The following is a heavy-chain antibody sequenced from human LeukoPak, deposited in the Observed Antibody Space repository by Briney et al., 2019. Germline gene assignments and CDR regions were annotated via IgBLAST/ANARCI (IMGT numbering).Heavy chain of an antibody. J-gene: IGHJ4*02. V-gene: IGHV3-23*01. D-gene: IGHD3-16*01. CDR1: GFTFSDYS. CDR3: AKDWGEYFDYVWGSFTSFDF. CDR2: MSGSGHRT. Sequence: GGSLRLSCEVSGFTFSDYSMSWVRQAPGKGLEWVSGMSGSGHRTYYADSVKGRFTISRDNSKNTLYLQMNSLRAEDTAVYYCAKDWGEYFDYVWGSFTSFDFWGQGTLVTVSS.